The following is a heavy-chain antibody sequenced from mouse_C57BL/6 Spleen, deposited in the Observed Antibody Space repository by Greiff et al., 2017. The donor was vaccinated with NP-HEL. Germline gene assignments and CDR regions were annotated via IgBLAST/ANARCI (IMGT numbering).Heavy chain of an antibody. CDR3: ASDYYGSSYEWYFDV. D-gene: IGHD1-1*01. CDR1: GYSFTDYN. CDR2: INPNYGTT. Sequence: VQLKESGPELVKPGASVKISCKASGYSFTDYNMNWVKQSNGKSLEWIGVINPNYGTTSYNQKFKGKATLTVDQSSSTAYMQLNSLTSEDSAVYYCASDYYGSSYEWYFDVWGTGTTVTVSS. V-gene: IGHV1-39*01. J-gene: IGHJ1*03.